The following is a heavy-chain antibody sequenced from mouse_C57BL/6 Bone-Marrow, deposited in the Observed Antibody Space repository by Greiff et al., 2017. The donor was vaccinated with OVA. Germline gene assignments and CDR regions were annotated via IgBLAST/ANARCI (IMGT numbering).Heavy chain of an antibody. D-gene: IGHD1-1*02. V-gene: IGHV6-3*01. J-gene: IGHJ3*01. CDR3: TKGSYKAWFAY. Sequence: EVKLMESGGGLVQPGGSMKLSCVASGFTFSNYWMNWVRQSPEKGLEWVAQIRLKSDNYATHYAESVTGRFTISRDDSKSSVYLQMNNLRAEDTGIYYCTKGSYKAWFAYWGQGTLVTVSA. CDR1: GFTFSNYW. CDR2: IRLKSDNYAT.